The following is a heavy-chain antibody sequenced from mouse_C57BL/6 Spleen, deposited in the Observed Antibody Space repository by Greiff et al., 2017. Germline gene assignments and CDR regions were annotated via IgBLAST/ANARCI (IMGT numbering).Heavy chain of an antibody. D-gene: IGHD1-1*01. Sequence: EVKVVESGGGLVKPGGSLKLSCAASGFTFSSYAMSWVRQTPEKRLEWVATISDGGSYTYYPDNVKGRFTISRDNAKNNLYLQMSHLKSEDTAMYYCAREREAYYGSSPFDYWGQGTTLTVSS. CDR2: ISDGGSYT. J-gene: IGHJ2*01. CDR1: GFTFSSYA. V-gene: IGHV5-4*01. CDR3: AREREAYYGSSPFDY.